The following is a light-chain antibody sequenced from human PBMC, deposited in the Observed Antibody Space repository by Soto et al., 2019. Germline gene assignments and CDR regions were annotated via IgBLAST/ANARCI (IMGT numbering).Light chain of an antibody. CDR1: QHISTF. Sequence: IVLTQSPVTLSLSPGERATLSCRASQHISTFLAWYQHKVGQAPRLLISDASKRAIGTPARFSGSGSGTDFPLTISSLEPEDFAVYYCQQRSYAYTFGQGTKLEI. V-gene: IGKV3-11*01. CDR3: QQRSYAYT. CDR2: DAS. J-gene: IGKJ2*01.